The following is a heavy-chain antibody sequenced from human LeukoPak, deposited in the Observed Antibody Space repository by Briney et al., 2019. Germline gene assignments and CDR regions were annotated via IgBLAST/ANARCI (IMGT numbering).Heavy chain of an antibody. CDR1: GFTFSSYS. Sequence: GGSLRLSCAASGFTFSSYSMNWVRQAPGKGLEWVSPITSSSSYIYYADSVKGRFTISRDNAKNSLYLQMNSLRAEDTAVYYCAREHTGFSMVVVARRDYYYMDVWGKGTTVTVSS. D-gene: IGHD3-22*01. CDR3: AREHTGFSMVVVARRDYYYMDV. CDR2: ITSSSSYI. V-gene: IGHV3-21*01. J-gene: IGHJ6*03.